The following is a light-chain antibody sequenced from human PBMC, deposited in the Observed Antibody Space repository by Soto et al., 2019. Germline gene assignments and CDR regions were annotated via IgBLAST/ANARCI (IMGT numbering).Light chain of an antibody. V-gene: IGKV1-33*01. CDR1: QDISNY. Sequence: DIPMTQSPSSLSASVGDRVTITCQASQDISNYLNWYQQKPGKAPKLLIYDASNLETGAPSRFSGSGSGTDFTFTNSSLQPEDSVTYYCQQYDNLPRTFGQGTKVEIK. J-gene: IGKJ1*01. CDR3: QQYDNLPRT. CDR2: DAS.